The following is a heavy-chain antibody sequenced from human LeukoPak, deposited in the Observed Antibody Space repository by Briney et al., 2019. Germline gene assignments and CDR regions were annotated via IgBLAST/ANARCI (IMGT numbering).Heavy chain of an antibody. CDR3: TRDVRPRGGIDS. V-gene: IGHV1-2*02. CDR2: INPNSGGT. J-gene: IGHJ4*02. CDR1: VYTFTVYY. Sequence: ASVTVSCTASVYTFTVYYMHWVRQAPGQGLEWMGWINPNSGGTNYAQKFQGRVTMTRDTSISTAYMELSRLRSDDTALYYCTRDVRPRGGIDSWGQGTLVTVSS. D-gene: IGHD3-10*01.